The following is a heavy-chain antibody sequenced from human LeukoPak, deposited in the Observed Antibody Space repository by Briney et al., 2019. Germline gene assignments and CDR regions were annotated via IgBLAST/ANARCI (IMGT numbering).Heavy chain of an antibody. Sequence: SETLSLTCTVSGGSISSSSYYWGWIRQPPGKGLEWIGSIYYSGSTYYNPSLKSRVTISVDTSKNQFSLKLSSVTAADTAVYCCARAVEGGYSSSSWGYYYYMDVWGKGTTVTVSS. D-gene: IGHD6-6*01. CDR2: IYYSGST. CDR1: GGSISSSSYY. V-gene: IGHV4-39*07. CDR3: ARAVEGGYSSSSWGYYYYMDV. J-gene: IGHJ6*03.